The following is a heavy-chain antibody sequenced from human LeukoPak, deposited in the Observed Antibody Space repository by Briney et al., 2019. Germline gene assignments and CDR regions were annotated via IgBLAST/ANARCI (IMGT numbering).Heavy chain of an antibody. V-gene: IGHV4-59*08. CDR1: GGSISSYY. Sequence: PSETLSLTCTVSGGSISSYYWSWIRQPPGKGLEWIGYIYYSGSTNYNPSLKSRVTISVDTSKNQFSLKLSSVTAADTAVYYCARVSGGWLEGTFFFDYWGQGTLVTVSS. CDR2: IYYSGST. D-gene: IGHD6-19*01. CDR3: ARVSGGWLEGTFFFDY. J-gene: IGHJ4*02.